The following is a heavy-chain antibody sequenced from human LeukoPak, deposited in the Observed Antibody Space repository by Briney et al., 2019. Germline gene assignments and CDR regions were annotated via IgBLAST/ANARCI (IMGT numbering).Heavy chain of an antibody. D-gene: IGHD3-22*01. J-gene: IGHJ4*02. CDR3: AREFSDYDKVLFDY. V-gene: IGHV1-46*01. CDR2: INPSGGST. Sequence: GASVKVSCKASGYTFTYYYIYWVRQAPGQGLEWMGLINPSGGSTRYAQNFQGRVTMTRDTSISTAYMELSRLRSDDTAVYYCAREFSDYDKVLFDYWGQGTLVTVSS. CDR1: GYTFTYYY.